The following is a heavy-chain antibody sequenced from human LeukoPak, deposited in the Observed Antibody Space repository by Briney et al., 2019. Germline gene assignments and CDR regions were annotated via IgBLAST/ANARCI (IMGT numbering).Heavy chain of an antibody. D-gene: IGHD2-21*02. J-gene: IGHJ4*02. CDR3: ARDRGTAGLDY. CDR2: ISGTGSTI. CDR1: GFTFNVYS. V-gene: IGHV3-48*04. Sequence: PGGSLRLSCAASGFTFNVYSVNWVRQAPGKGLEWVSYISGTGSTIYYAASVKGRFTISRDNAKNSPYLQMNSLRVEDTAVYYCARDRGTAGLDYWGQGTLVTVSS.